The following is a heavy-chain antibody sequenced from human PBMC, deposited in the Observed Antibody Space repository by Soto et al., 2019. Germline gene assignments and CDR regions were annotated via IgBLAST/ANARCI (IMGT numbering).Heavy chain of an antibody. V-gene: IGHV3-30*18. D-gene: IGHD2-2*01. CDR2: ISHDGSFK. CDR3: AKLEGSVPVHGDWFDP. CDR1: GFSFSSHG. Sequence: QVQLVESGGGVVQPGRSLRLSCAASGFSFSSHGMHWVRQAPGRGLEWVAVISHDGSFKSYADSLRGRFTVSRDNSKNTLYLQIHSLRPEDTAVYYCAKLEGSVPVHGDWFDPWGQGTLVTVSS. J-gene: IGHJ5*02.